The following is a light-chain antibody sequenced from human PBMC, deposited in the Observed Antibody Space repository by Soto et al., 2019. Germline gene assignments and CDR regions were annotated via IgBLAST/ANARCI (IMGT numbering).Light chain of an antibody. Sequence: EIVMTQSPATLSVSPGERATLSCRASQSVSSRLAWYQQKPGQALRLLIFGASTRAAGVPARFSGSGSGTEFTLTISSLQSEDFAVYHCQQYNNWPLTFGGGTKVEIK. V-gene: IGKV3-15*01. CDR1: QSVSSR. J-gene: IGKJ4*01. CDR3: QQYNNWPLT. CDR2: GAS.